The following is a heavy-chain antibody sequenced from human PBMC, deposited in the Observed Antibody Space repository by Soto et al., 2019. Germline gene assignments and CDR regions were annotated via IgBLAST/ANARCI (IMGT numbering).Heavy chain of an antibody. V-gene: IGHV1-69*01. D-gene: IGHD3-22*01. CDR1: GGSFSDYA. J-gene: IGHJ6*02. Sequence: QVQVVQSGAEVKKPGSSVKVSCQASGGSFSDYAISWVRQAPGQGLEWMGGIIPMLGIADNAQKFQGRVIITADEYTRTVYMELSSLRSEDTAVYYCARDGDYYDSSGFQRDYHYYGMDVWGQRTTVTVAS. CDR2: IIPMLGIA. CDR3: ARDGDYYDSSGFQRDYHYYGMDV.